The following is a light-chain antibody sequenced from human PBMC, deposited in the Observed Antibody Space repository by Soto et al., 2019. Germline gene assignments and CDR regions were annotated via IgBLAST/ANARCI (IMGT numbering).Light chain of an antibody. CDR1: QSVRSNF. V-gene: IGKV3-20*01. J-gene: IGKJ1*01. CDR3: LHHGSSLWT. Sequence: EILFTQSPGTLSLSPGERPTLSCRASQSVRSNFLAWFQQKPGQAPRILIFGASNRDTGIPDRFSGSGSGTDCTLTISRLEPEDFSMYYCLHHGSSLWTFGQGTKVDIK. CDR2: GAS.